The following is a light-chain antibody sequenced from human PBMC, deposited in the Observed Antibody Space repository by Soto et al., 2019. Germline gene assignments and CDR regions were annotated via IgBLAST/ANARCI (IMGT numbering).Light chain of an antibody. CDR1: QSVDTW. CDR2: KAS. CDR3: QHYNDYSIM. Sequence: DIQMTQSPSTLSASIGDRVTITCRASQSVDTWLAWYQQKPGKAPKLLIYKASSLQTGVPSRFSGSGSGTEFTLTSSRLQPDDFATYYCQHYNDYSIMFGQWTKVDIK. J-gene: IGKJ1*01. V-gene: IGKV1-5*03.